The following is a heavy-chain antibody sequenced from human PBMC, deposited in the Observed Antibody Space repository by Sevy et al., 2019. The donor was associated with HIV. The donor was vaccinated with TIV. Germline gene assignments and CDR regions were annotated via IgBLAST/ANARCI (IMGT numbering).Heavy chain of an antibody. CDR2: IFYSGST. J-gene: IGHJ4*02. Sequence: SETLSLTCTVSGGSVGNDDYYWSWIRQPPGKGLRWMGYIFYSGSTYYNPSLKSRGSISVDTSKNHFSLRLRSVTAADTAVYYCARGVASSGAYKFDYWGPGTLVTVSS. V-gene: IGHV4-30-4*01. CDR3: ARGVASSGAYKFDY. D-gene: IGHD6-13*01. CDR1: GGSVGNDDYY.